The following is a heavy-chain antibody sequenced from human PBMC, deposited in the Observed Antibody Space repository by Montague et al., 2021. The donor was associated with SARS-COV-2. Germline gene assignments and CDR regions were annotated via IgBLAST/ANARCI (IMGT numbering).Heavy chain of an antibody. CDR2: ISSSGSTI. V-gene: IGHV3-48*03. CDR1: GFTFRTYE. CDR3: ARDGRFGELDY. D-gene: IGHD3-10*01. Sequence: SLRLSCAASGFTFRTYEMNWVRQAPGKGLEWVSYISSSGSTIYYADSVKGRFTISRDNAENSLYLQMNGLRAEDTAVYYCARDGRFGELDYWGQGTLVTVST. J-gene: IGHJ4*02.